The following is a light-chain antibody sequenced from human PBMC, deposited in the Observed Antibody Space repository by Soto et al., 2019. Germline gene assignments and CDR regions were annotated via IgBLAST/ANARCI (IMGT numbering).Light chain of an antibody. CDR1: QSVSSY. V-gene: IGKV3-11*01. CDR3: QQRSNWPPVFT. CDR2: DAS. J-gene: IGKJ3*01. Sequence: EIVLTQSPATLSLSPGERATLSCRASQSVSSYLAWYQQKPGQAPRLLIYDASNRATGIPARFSGSGSGTDYTLTISSLDPEDFAVYYCQQRSNWPPVFTFGPGTNVDIK.